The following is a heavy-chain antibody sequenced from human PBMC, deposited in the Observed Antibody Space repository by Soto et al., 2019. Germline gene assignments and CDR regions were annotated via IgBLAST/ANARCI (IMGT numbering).Heavy chain of an antibody. V-gene: IGHV3-23*01. CDR1: GFTFSSYA. CDR3: AKDGGVNEGELRAFDI. CDR2: ISGSGGST. Sequence: GGSLRLSCAASGFTFSSYAMSWVRQAPGKGLEWVSAISGSGGSTYYADSVKGRFTISRDNSKNTLYLQMNSLRAEDTAVYYCAKDGGVNEGELRAFDIWGQGTMVTVSS. D-gene: IGHD1-7*01. J-gene: IGHJ3*02.